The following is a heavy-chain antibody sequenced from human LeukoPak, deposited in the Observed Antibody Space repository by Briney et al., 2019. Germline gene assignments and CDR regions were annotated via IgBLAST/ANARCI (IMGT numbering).Heavy chain of an antibody. D-gene: IGHD2-8*01. Sequence: GGSLRLSCAASGFTFSSYAMRWVRQAPGKGLEWVAVISYDGSNKYYADSVKGRFTISRDNSKNTLYLQMNSLRAEDTAVYYCARELYEGYYFDYWGQGTLVTVSS. J-gene: IGHJ4*02. CDR1: GFTFSSYA. CDR2: ISYDGSNK. V-gene: IGHV3-30-3*01. CDR3: ARELYEGYYFDY.